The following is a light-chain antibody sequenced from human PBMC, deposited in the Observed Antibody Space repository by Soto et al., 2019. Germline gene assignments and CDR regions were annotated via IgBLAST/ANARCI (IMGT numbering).Light chain of an antibody. V-gene: IGKV1-5*01. Sequence: DIQMTQSPSTLSASVGDRVTITCRASQSINYWLAWYQQRPGKAPKLLIYDASTLHSGAPSRFSGSGSGTDFTLTITDLQTDDFATYYCQHYNGYSPWTFGLGTRVAI. CDR3: QHYNGYSPWT. CDR2: DAS. J-gene: IGKJ1*01. CDR1: QSINYW.